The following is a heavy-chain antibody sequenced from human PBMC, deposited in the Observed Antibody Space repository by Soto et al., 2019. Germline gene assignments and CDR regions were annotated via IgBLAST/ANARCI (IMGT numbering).Heavy chain of an antibody. Sequence: GGSLRLSCAVSGFTFSSYAMSWVRQAPGKGLEWVSAISGSGGSTYYADSVKGRFTISRDNSKNTLYLQMNSLRAEDTAVYYCAKEFENFYDFWSGYTFDYWGQGTLVTV. CDR1: GFTFSSYA. CDR3: AKEFENFYDFWSGYTFDY. CDR2: ISGSGGST. D-gene: IGHD3-3*01. V-gene: IGHV3-23*01. J-gene: IGHJ4*02.